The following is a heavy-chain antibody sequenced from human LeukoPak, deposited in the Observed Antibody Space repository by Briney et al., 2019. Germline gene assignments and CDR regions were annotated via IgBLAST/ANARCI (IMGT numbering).Heavy chain of an antibody. CDR2: MNPNSGNT. J-gene: IGHJ4*02. Sequence: GASVKVSCKASGYTFTSYDINWVRQATGQGLEWMGWMNPNSGNTGYAQKFQGRVTMTRNTSISTAYMELSSLRSEDTAVYYCARRASPHRITMVRGVNLYYFDYWGQGTLVTVSS. D-gene: IGHD3-10*01. V-gene: IGHV1-8*01. CDR3: ARRASPHRITMVRGVNLYYFDY. CDR1: GYTFTSYD.